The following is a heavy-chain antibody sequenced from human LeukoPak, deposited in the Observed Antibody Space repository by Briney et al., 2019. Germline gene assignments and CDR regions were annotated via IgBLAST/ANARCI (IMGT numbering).Heavy chain of an antibody. CDR3: ARGRDGYSVDAFDI. Sequence: PSETLSLTCTVSGGSISSSSYYWGWIRQPPGKGLEWIGSIYYSGSTNYNPSLKSRVTISVDTSKNQFSLKLSSVTAADTAVYYCARGRDGYSVDAFDIWGQGTMVTVSS. J-gene: IGHJ3*02. CDR1: GGSISSSSYY. D-gene: IGHD5-24*01. V-gene: IGHV4-39*07. CDR2: IYYSGST.